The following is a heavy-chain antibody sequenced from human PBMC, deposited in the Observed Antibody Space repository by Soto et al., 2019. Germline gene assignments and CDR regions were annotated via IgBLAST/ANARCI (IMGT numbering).Heavy chain of an antibody. V-gene: IGHV1-69*13. CDR2: IIPIFGTA. CDR1: GGTFSTYA. Sequence: SVKVSCKASGGTFSTYAINWVRQAPGQGLEWMGGIIPIFGTANYAQKFQGRVTITADESTSTAYMELNSLRAEDTAVYYCARDQREYSSGPPHDYWGQGTLVTVSS. CDR3: ARDQREYSSGPPHDY. J-gene: IGHJ4*02. D-gene: IGHD6-19*01.